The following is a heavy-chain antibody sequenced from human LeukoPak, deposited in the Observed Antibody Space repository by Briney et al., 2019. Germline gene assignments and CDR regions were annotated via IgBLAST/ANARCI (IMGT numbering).Heavy chain of an antibody. D-gene: IGHD5-12*01. Sequence: PSETLSLTCTVSGGSISSYYWSWIRQPPGKGLEWIGYIYYSGSTNYNPSLKSRVTISVDTSKNQFSLKLSSVTAADTAVYYCARDTGGTDNVVATPFDYWGQGTLVTVSS. V-gene: IGHV4-59*12. CDR2: IYYSGST. CDR3: ARDTGGTDNVVATPFDY. J-gene: IGHJ4*02. CDR1: GGSISSYY.